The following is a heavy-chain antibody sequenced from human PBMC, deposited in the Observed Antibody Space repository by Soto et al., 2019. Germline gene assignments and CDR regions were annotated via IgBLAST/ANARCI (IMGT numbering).Heavy chain of an antibody. Sequence: EVQLVESGGGLVKPGGSLRLSCAASGFTFSSYNMNWVRQAPGKGLEWVSSITSSSGYIFYADSVKDRFTISRDNAKNSLYLQMNSLRVEDTAVYYCARYSGTYRDYWGQGTLVTVSS. V-gene: IGHV3-21*01. CDR1: GFTFSSYN. J-gene: IGHJ4*02. D-gene: IGHD1-26*01. CDR3: ARYSGTYRDY. CDR2: ITSSSGYI.